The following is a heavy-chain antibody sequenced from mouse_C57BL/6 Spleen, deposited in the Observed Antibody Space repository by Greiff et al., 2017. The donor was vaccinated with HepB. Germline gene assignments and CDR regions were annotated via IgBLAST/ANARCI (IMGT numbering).Heavy chain of an antibody. D-gene: IGHD2-3*01. CDR2: INPNNGGT. V-gene: IGHV1-26*01. CDR1: GYTFTDYY. CDR3: ARGGLLLSYGYFDV. Sequence: VQLQQSGPELVKPGASVKISCKASGYTFTDYYMNWVKQSHGKSLEWIGDINPNNGGTSYNQKFKGKATLTVDKSSSTAYMELRSLTSEESAVYYCARGGLLLSYGYFDVWGTGTTVTVSS. J-gene: IGHJ1*03.